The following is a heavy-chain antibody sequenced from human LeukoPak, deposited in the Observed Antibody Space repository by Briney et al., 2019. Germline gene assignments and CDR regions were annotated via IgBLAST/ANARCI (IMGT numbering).Heavy chain of an antibody. J-gene: IGHJ4*02. Sequence: GGSLRLSCTAYGFTLSTYDMSWVRQAPGKGLEGVSTVRVNGRSTYYADSVKGRFTISRDNSKNTLYLQMNSLRAEDTALYYCAKPGEASNYYFDYWGQGALVTVSS. CDR1: GFTLSTYD. CDR3: AKPGEASNYYFDY. CDR2: VRVNGRST. V-gene: IGHV3-23*01. D-gene: IGHD2-21*01.